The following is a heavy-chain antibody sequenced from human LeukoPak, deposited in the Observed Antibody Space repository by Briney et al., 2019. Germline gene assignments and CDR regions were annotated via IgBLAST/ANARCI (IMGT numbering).Heavy chain of an antibody. D-gene: IGHD6-25*01. CDR1: GYTYRDYY. V-gene: IGHV1-2*02. Sequence: GGSLKVSCTASGYTYRDYYIHWVRHAPGQGLEWVGWINPQSGDTKYAQTFKGGVTISSDTSINTLYMQIRRLTSDDTAVFYCARVCGLYEGTYPAGYDIWGQGTGVTVSS. CDR2: INPQSGDT. CDR3: ARVCGLYEGTYPAGYDI. J-gene: IGHJ3*02.